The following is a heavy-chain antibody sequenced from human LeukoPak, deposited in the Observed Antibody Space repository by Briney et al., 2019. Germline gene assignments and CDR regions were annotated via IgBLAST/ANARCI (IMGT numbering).Heavy chain of an antibody. Sequence: GGSLRLSCAASGFSFSDYWMDWVRQAPGKGMEWVANINQDGSEQYYVDSVKGRFTISRDNAKNSLYLQMNSLRAEYTAVYYCSRSLDYWGQGALVTVSS. CDR1: GFSFSDYW. J-gene: IGHJ4*02. CDR3: SRSLDY. V-gene: IGHV3-7*01. CDR2: INQDGSEQ.